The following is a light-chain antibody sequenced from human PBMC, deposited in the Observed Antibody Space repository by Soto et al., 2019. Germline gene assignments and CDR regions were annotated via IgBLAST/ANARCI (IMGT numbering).Light chain of an antibody. CDR3: QVWDSSTYV. J-gene: IGLJ1*01. CDR1: NIGSKS. V-gene: IGLV3-9*01. CDR2: RDT. Sequence: SYELTQPLSVSVALGQTASITCGANNIGSKSVHWYQQKPGQAPVLVIYRDTNRPPGIPGRFSGSNSGNTATLTISRAQAGDEADYYCQVWDSSTYVFGTGTKVTVL.